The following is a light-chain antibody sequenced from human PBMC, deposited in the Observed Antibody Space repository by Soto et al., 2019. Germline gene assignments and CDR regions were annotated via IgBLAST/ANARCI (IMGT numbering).Light chain of an antibody. V-gene: IGKV3-20*01. Sequence: EILLTQSPGTLSLSPGERATLSCRASLSVSNSYLAWYQQKPGQAPRLLIYGASSRATGTPDRFSGSGSGTDFTLTISRLEPEDFAVYYCQQYSSSPLTFGGGTKVEIK. CDR3: QQYSSSPLT. CDR2: GAS. CDR1: LSVSNSY. J-gene: IGKJ4*01.